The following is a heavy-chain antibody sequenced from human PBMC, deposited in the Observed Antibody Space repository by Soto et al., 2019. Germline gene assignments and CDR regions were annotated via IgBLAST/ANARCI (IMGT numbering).Heavy chain of an antibody. CDR3: ARVDAGYCSSTSCYREGYFDL. J-gene: IGHJ2*01. V-gene: IGHV4-31*03. CDR1: GRSISSGGYY. Sequence: SETLSLTCTVSGRSISSGGYYWSWIRQHPGKGLDWIGYIYYSGSTYYNPSLKSRVTISVDTSKNQFSLKLSPVTAADTAVYYCARVDAGYCSSTSCYREGYFDLWGRGTLVTVSS. CDR2: IYYSGST. D-gene: IGHD2-2*02.